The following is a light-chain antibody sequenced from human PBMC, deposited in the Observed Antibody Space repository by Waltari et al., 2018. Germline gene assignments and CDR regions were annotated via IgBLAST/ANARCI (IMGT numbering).Light chain of an antibody. CDR3: QNHERLPAT. CDR2: HAS. CDR1: QSMGTY. J-gene: IGKJ1*01. V-gene: IGKV3-20*01. Sequence: EIVLTQSPGTLSLSPGERATLSCRASQSMGTYLAWYQQKPGQAPRLLRYHASSRATGMPDRFSGSGSGTDFSLTISRLEPEDXXVYYCQNHERLPATFGQGTKVEIK.